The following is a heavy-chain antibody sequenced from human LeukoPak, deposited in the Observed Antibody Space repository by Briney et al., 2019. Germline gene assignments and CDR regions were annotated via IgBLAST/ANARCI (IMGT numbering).Heavy chain of an antibody. CDR1: GGSISSSSYY. V-gene: IGHV4-39*07. J-gene: IGHJ6*03. CDR3: ARSGSGRVATKSHRYYYMDV. CDR2: IYYSGST. D-gene: IGHD5-12*01. Sequence: PSETLSLTCTVSGGSISSSSYYWGWIRQPPGKGLEWIGSIYYSGSTNYNPSLKSRVTISVDTSKNQFSLKLSSVTAADTAVYYCARSGSGRVATKSHRYYYMDVWGKGTTVTVSS.